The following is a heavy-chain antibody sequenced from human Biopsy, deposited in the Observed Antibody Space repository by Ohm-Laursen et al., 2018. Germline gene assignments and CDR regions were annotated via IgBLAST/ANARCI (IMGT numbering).Heavy chain of an antibody. CDR2: VYNGGIT. V-gene: IGHV4-59*01. CDR3: ARTPRDSFWSGSYKRGLWFDP. D-gene: IGHD3-3*01. Sequence: SETLSLTCCVSGGSIISYYWTWVRQPPGKGLEWIGHVYNGGITNYNPSLKSRVTISKDTPKNQFSLQVNSVTAADTAVYYCARTPRDSFWSGSYKRGLWFDPWGQGTLVIVSS. CDR1: GGSIISYY. J-gene: IGHJ5*02.